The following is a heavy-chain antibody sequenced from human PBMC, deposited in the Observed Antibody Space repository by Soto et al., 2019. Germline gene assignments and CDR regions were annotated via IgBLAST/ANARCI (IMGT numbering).Heavy chain of an antibody. V-gene: IGHV1-69*01. J-gene: IGHJ4*02. D-gene: IGHD3-22*01. CDR2: IIPIFGTA. CDR1: GGTFSSYA. Sequence: QVQLVQSGAEVKKPGSSVKVSCKASGGTFSSYAISWVRQAPGQGLEWMRGIIPIFGTANYAQKFQGRVTITADESTSTAYMELSSLRSEDTAVYYCARGFLVYDSSGYYLAGGFDYWGQGTLVTVSS. CDR3: ARGFLVYDSSGYYLAGGFDY.